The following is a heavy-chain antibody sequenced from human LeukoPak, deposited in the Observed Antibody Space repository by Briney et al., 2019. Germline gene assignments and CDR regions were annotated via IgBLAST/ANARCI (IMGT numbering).Heavy chain of an antibody. CDR3: ARDYYGSGRTHGMDV. CDR1: GFTSDDYG. J-gene: IGHJ6*02. Sequence: PGGSLRLSCAASGFTSDDYGMSWVRQAPGKGLEWVSGINWNGGSTGYADSVKGRFTISRDNAKNSLYLQMNSLRVEDTAVYYCARDYYGSGRTHGMDVWGQGTTVTVSS. CDR2: INWNGGST. V-gene: IGHV3-20*04. D-gene: IGHD3-10*01.